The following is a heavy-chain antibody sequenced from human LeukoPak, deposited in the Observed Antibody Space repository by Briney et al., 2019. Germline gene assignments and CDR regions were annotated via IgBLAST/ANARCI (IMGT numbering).Heavy chain of an antibody. V-gene: IGHV3-23*01. CDR2: ISGSGGST. J-gene: IGHJ6*04. CDR1: GFTFSSYA. D-gene: IGHD6-19*01. CDR3: AKGLVPTLDIAVAGTYYGMDV. Sequence: GGSLRLSCAASGFTFSSYAMSWVRQAPGKGLEWVSAISGSGGSTYYADSVKGRFTISRDDSKNTLYLQMNSLRAEDTAVYYCAKGLVPTLDIAVAGTYYGMDVWGKGTTVTVSS.